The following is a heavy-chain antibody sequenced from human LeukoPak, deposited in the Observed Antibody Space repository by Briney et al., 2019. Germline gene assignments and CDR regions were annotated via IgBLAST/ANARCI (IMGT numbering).Heavy chain of an antibody. D-gene: IGHD6-13*01. CDR3: AREHSSSRRGMDV. V-gene: IGHV4-61*02. J-gene: IGHJ6*03. CDR2: TYTSGST. Sequence: SETLSLTCTVSGGSISSGSYYWSWIRQPAGKGLEWTGRTYTSGSTNYNPSLKSRVTISVDTSKNQFSLKLSSVTAADTAVYYCAREHSSSRRGMDVWGKGTTVTVSS. CDR1: GGSISSGSYY.